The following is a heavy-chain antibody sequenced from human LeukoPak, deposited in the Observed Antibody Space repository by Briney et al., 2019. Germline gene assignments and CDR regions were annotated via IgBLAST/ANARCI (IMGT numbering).Heavy chain of an antibody. CDR2: ISGSGGST. J-gene: IGHJ4*02. CDR3: AREETSGYDHGYFDY. V-gene: IGHV3-53*01. Sequence: GSLKLFCSASWFTVSSNYMSWVRQAPGKGLEWVSAISGSGGSTYYADSVKGRFTISRDNSKNTLYLQMNSLRAEDTAVYYCAREETSGYDHGYFDYWGQGTLVTVSS. D-gene: IGHD5-12*01. CDR1: WFTVSSNY.